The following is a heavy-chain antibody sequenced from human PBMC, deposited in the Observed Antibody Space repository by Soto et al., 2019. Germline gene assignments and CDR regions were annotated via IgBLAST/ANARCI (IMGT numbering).Heavy chain of an antibody. CDR3: SSDQGVAGGLDY. CDR1: GGTFSSYT. V-gene: IGHV1-69*02. CDR2: IIPILGIA. D-gene: IGHD6-19*01. Sequence: QVQLVQSGAEVKKPGSSVKVSCKASGGTFSSYTIRWVRQAPGQGLEWMGRIIPILGIANYAQKLQGRVTITADKSTSTAYMELSSLRSEDTAVYYCSSDQGVAGGLDYWGHGTLVTVSS. J-gene: IGHJ4*01.